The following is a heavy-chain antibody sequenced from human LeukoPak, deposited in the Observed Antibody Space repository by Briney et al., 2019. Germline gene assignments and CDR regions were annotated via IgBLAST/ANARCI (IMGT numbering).Heavy chain of an antibody. J-gene: IGHJ4*02. V-gene: IGHV1-2*02. Sequence: GASVKVSCKASGYTFTGYYMHWVRQAPGQGLEWMGWINPNSGGTNYAQKFQGRVTMTRDTSISTAYMELSRLRSDDTAVYYCARANFDWLPDFDYWGQGTQVTVSS. CDR1: GYTFTGYY. CDR2: INPNSGGT. CDR3: ARANFDWLPDFDY. D-gene: IGHD3-9*01.